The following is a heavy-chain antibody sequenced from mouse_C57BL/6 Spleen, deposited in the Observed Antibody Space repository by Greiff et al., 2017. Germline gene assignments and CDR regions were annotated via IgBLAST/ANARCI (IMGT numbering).Heavy chain of an antibody. CDR1: GFTFNTYA. D-gene: IGHD2-4*01. J-gene: IGHJ2*01. CDR3: VREGVYYDFPYYFDY. Sequence: EVQRVESGGGLVQPKGSLKLSCAASGFTFNTYAMHWVRQAPGKGLEWVARIRSKSSNYATYYADSVKDRFTISRDDSQSMLYLQMNNLKTEDTAMYYCVREGVYYDFPYYFDYWGQGTTLTVSS. V-gene: IGHV10-3*01. CDR2: IRSKSSNYAT.